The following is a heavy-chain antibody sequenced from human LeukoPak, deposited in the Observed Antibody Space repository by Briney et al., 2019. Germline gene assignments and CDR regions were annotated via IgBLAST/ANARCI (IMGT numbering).Heavy chain of an antibody. CDR1: GFTFSSYS. CDR2: ISSSSSYI. Sequence: PGGSLRLSCAASGFTFSSYSMNWVRQAPGKGLEWVSSISSSSSYIYYADSVKGRFTISRDNAKNSLYLQMNSLRAEDTAVYYCARGYSSSWYGDAFDIWGQGTMVTVSS. V-gene: IGHV3-21*01. J-gene: IGHJ3*02. CDR3: ARGYSSSWYGDAFDI. D-gene: IGHD6-13*01.